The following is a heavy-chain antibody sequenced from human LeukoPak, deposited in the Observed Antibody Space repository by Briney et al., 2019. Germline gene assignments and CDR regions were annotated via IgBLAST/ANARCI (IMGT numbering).Heavy chain of an antibody. Sequence: SETLSLTCTVSGGSISSSSYYWGWIRQPPGKGLEWIGSIYYSGSTYYNPSLKSRVTISVDTSKNQFSLKLSSVTAADTAVYYCARVASIAARNAGGDYYYYYMDVWGKGTTVTVSS. D-gene: IGHD6-6*01. CDR3: ARVASIAARNAGGDYYYYYMDV. V-gene: IGHV4-39*07. CDR1: GGSISSSSYY. CDR2: IYYSGST. J-gene: IGHJ6*03.